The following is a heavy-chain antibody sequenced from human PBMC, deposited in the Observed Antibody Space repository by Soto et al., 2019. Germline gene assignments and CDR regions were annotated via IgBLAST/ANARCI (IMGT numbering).Heavy chain of an antibody. D-gene: IGHD5-18*01. CDR2: ISYDGSNK. Sequence: GGSLRLSCSASGFTFSSYGMHWFRQAPGKGLEWVAVISYDGSNKYYADSVKGRFTISRDNSKNTLYLQMNSLRAEDTAVYYCAKASDRIQLWSPHFDYWGQGTLVTVS. V-gene: IGHV3-30*18. J-gene: IGHJ4*02. CDR3: AKASDRIQLWSPHFDY. CDR1: GFTFSSYG.